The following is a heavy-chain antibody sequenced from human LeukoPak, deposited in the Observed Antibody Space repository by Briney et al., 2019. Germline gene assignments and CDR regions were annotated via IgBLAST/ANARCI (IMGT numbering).Heavy chain of an antibody. D-gene: IGHD3-10*01. Sequence: SQTLSLTCAISGDSVSSNSAAWNWITQSPSIGLEWLGRTYYRSKWYNDYAVSVKSRITINPDTSKNQFSLQLNSVTPEDTAVYYCARDRITMVRGVIGYYYYGMDVWGQGTTVTVSS. CDR3: ARDRITMVRGVIGYYYYGMDV. CDR2: TYYRSKWYN. CDR1: GDSVSSNSAA. V-gene: IGHV6-1*01. J-gene: IGHJ6*02.